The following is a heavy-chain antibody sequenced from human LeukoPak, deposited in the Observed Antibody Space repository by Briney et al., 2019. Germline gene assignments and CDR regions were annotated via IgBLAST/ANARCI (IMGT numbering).Heavy chain of an antibody. CDR3: TTLSYAAAPT. J-gene: IGHJ5*02. CDR1: GFTFSNTW. D-gene: IGHD2-2*01. Sequence: GGSLRLSCAASGFTFSNTWMSWVRQAPGKGLEWVSRVRSETDGGTTDYAAPVQGRFTISRDDSKNTLYLQMNSLETDDTAVYYCTTLSYAAAPTWGQGTLVTVSS. V-gene: IGHV3-15*01. CDR2: VRSETDGGTT.